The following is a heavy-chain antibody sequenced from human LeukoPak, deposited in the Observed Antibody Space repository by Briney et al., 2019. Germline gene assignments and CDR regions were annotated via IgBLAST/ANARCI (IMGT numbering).Heavy chain of an antibody. CDR2: INAGNGNI. CDR1: GYTFTSYA. J-gene: IGHJ3*02. Sequence: ASVKVSCTASGYTFTSYAMHWVRQAPGQRLEWMGWINAGNGNIKYSQKFQGRVTITRDTSASTAYMELSSLRSEDTAVYYCAREGLERRSLSAFDIWGQGTMVTVSS. D-gene: IGHD1-1*01. CDR3: AREGLERRSLSAFDI. V-gene: IGHV1-3*01.